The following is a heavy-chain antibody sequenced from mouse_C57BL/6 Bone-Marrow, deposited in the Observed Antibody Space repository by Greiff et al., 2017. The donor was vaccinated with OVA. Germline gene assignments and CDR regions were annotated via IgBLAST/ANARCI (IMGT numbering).Heavy chain of an antibody. J-gene: IGHJ1*03. V-gene: IGHV5-17*01. Sequence: DVMLVESGGGLVKPGGSLKLSCAASGFTFSDYGMHWVRQAPEKGLEWVAYISSGSSTIYYADTVKGRFTISRDNAKNTLFLQMTSLRSEDTAMYYCARGGLRQGSFDVWGTGTTVTVSS. CDR2: ISSGSSTI. CDR3: ARGGLRQGSFDV. D-gene: IGHD2-4*01. CDR1: GFTFSDYG.